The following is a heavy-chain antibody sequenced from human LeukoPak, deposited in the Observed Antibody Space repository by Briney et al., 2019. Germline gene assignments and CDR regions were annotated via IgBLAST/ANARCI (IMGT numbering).Heavy chain of an antibody. D-gene: IGHD2-15*01. V-gene: IGHV1-69*10. Sequence: SVKVSCKASGGTFSSYTMSWVRQAPGQGLEWMGGIIRILGIANYAQKLQGRVTINADKSASTAYVELSRLRSEDTAVYYCARDNPATPRFDYWGQGTLVTVSS. CDR2: IIRILGIA. J-gene: IGHJ4*02. CDR1: GGTFSSYT. CDR3: ARDNPATPRFDY.